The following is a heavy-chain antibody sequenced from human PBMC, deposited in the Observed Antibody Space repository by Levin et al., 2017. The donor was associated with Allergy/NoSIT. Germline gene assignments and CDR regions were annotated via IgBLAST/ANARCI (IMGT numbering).Heavy chain of an antibody. Sequence: GGSLRLSCAASGFTFSRFALHWVRQAPGKGLQWVAVISNDGTNQYSADSVKGRFTISRDNSANRLYLQMDSLRSEDTAFYYCVRDSGDHSSSFGYWGQGTLVTVSS. V-gene: IGHV3-30*04. J-gene: IGHJ4*02. CDR2: ISNDGTNQ. CDR1: GFTFSRFA. CDR3: VRDSGDHSSSFGY. D-gene: IGHD6-6*01.